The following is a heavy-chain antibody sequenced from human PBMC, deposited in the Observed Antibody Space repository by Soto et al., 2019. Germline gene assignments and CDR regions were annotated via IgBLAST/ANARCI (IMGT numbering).Heavy chain of an antibody. D-gene: IGHD5-18*01. CDR3: AHRQYGTGMDDD. J-gene: IGHJ4*02. Sequence: QITLKESGPTLVQPTQTLTLTCTFSGFSLSTSGVGVGWIRQPPGKALEWLALIFWEDDKRDSPSLKSRLSLIKDTSNNQLVLTKTNVDPVDTGTYYCAHRQYGTGMDDDWGQGILVTVSS. CDR1: GFSLSTSGVG. CDR2: IFWEDDK. V-gene: IGHV2-5*02.